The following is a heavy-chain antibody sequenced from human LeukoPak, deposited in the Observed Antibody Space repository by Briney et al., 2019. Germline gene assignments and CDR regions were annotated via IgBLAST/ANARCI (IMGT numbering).Heavy chain of an antibody. J-gene: IGHJ4*02. CDR3: ARGRHNWNVDALFDY. Sequence: SQTLSLTCAISGDSVSSNSAAWNWIRQSPSRGLEWLGRTYYRSKWYNDYAVSVKSRITINPDTSKNQFSLQLSSVTPEDTAVYYCARGRHNWNVDALFDYWGQGTLVTVSS. V-gene: IGHV6-1*01. CDR1: GDSVSSNSAA. CDR2: TYYRSKWYN. D-gene: IGHD1-1*01.